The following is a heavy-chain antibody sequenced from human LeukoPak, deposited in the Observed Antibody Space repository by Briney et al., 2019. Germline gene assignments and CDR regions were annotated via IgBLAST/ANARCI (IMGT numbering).Heavy chain of an antibody. CDR2: ISSSGSTM. J-gene: IGHJ6*02. D-gene: IGHD3-10*01. V-gene: IGHV3-11*01. CDR1: GFTFSDYY. Sequence: GGSLRLSCAASGFTFSDYYMSWIRQAPGKGLEWVSYISSSGSTMYYADSVKGRFTISRDNAKNSLYLQMNSLRAEDTAVYYCATTGPYYYASGILMSYYYGMDVWGQGTTVTVSS. CDR3: ATTGPYYYASGILMSYYYGMDV.